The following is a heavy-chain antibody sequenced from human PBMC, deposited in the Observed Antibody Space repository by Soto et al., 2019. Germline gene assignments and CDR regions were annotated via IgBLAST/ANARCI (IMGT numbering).Heavy chain of an antibody. J-gene: IGHJ4*02. V-gene: IGHV1-69*06. CDR3: ARVGSRYYYDSSGYYYVFDY. Sequence: ASVKVSCKASGGTFSSYAISWVRQAPGQGLEWMGGIIPIFGTANYAQKFQGRVTITADKSTSTAYMELSSLRSEDTAVYYCARVGSRYYYDSSGYYYVFDYWGQGTLVTVSS. D-gene: IGHD3-22*01. CDR2: IIPIFGTA. CDR1: GGTFSSYA.